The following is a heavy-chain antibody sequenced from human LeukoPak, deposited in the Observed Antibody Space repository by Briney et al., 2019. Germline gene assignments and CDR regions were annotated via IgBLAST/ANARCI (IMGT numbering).Heavy chain of an antibody. J-gene: IGHJ4*02. V-gene: IGHV4-59*01. CDR2: IYYSGST. CDR1: GGSISSYY. D-gene: IGHD2-15*01. CDR3: AGGVVVVAATRGPARNYFDY. Sequence: SETLSLTCTVSGGSISSYYWSWIRQPPGKGLEWIGYIYYSGSTNYNPSLKSRVTISVDTSKNQFSLKLSSVTAADTAVYYCAGGVVVVAATRGPARNYFDYWGQGTLVTVSS.